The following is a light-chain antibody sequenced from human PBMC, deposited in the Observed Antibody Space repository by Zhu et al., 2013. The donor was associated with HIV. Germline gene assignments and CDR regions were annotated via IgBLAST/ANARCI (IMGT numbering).Light chain of an antibody. J-gene: IGKJ4*01. V-gene: IGKV1D-13*01. CDR3: QHFANFPLT. Sequence: AIRLTQSPSSLSASVGDRVTITCRASQDIDTTLAWYQQRPGRAPDLLIYEVSNLQSGVPSRFTGSGSGTDFTLTISNLQPEDFATYYCQHFANFPLTFGGGTRVEIK. CDR1: QDIDTT. CDR2: EVS.